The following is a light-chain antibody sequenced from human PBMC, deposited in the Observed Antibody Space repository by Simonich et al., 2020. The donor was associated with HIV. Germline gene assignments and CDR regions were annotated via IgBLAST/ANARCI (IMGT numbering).Light chain of an antibody. V-gene: IGKV3-11*01. CDR3: QQRSNWYT. CDR1: QSVSSY. Sequence: IVMTQSPATLSVSPGERATLSCRASQSVSSYLAWYQQKPGQAPRLLIYDTSNRATGIPARFSGSGSGTDFTLTISSLEPEDFAVYYCQQRSNWYTFGQGTKLEIK. CDR2: DTS. J-gene: IGKJ2*01.